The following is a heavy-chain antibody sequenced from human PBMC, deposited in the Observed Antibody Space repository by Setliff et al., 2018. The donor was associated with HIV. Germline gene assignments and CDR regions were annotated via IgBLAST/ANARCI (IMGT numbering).Heavy chain of an antibody. CDR2: IYDSGST. CDR3: ARHRDPPGSSWIFYYFYMDL. CDR1: GGSISSGTYY. J-gene: IGHJ6*03. Sequence: SETLSLTCTVSGGSISSGTYYWSWIRQPAGKGLEWLGSIYDSGSTSYNPSLSGRLTISVDTSKNQVSLRLSSATAADTGVYYCARHRDPPGSSWIFYYFYMDLWGGGTTVTVSS. V-gene: IGHV4-39*01. D-gene: IGHD6-13*01.